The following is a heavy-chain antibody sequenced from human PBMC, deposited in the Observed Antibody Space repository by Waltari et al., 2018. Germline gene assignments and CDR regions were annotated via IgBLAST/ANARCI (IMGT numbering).Heavy chain of an antibody. Sequence: QVQLVQSGAEVKKPGSSVKVSCTASGGTFSSYAISWVRQAPGQGLEWMGVISPIFGTANYAQKFQGSVTITADESTSTAYMELSSLRSEDTAVYYCASVTAAGGWFDPWGQGTLVTVSS. V-gene: IGHV1-69*12. J-gene: IGHJ5*02. CDR2: ISPIFGTA. CDR1: GGTFSSYA. CDR3: ASVTAAGGWFDP. D-gene: IGHD6-13*01.